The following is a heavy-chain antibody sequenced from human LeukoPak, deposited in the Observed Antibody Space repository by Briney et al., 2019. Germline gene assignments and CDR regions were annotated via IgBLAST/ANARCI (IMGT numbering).Heavy chain of an antibody. V-gene: IGHV3-23*01. D-gene: IGHD3-10*01. Sequence: PGGTLRLSCAASGFTFSSYGMSWVRQAPGKGLEWVSAISGSGGSTYYADSVKGRFTISRDNSKNTLYLQMNSLRAEDTAVYYCAKDVGYYYGSGSFTWGQGTLVTVSS. J-gene: IGHJ5*02. CDR3: AKDVGYYYGSGSFT. CDR2: ISGSGGST. CDR1: GFTFSSYG.